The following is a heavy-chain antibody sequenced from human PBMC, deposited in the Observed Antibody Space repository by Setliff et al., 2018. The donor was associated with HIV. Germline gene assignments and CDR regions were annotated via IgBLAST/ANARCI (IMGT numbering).Heavy chain of an antibody. V-gene: IGHV4-38-2*02. CDR2: IYHSGCT. J-gene: IGHJ4*02. CDR3: ARESPSSSWFYFDF. D-gene: IGHD6-13*01. Sequence: SETLSLTCAVSGYSISSGYYWGWIRQPPGKGLEWIGSIYHSGCTYYNPSLKSRVTISVDTSKNQFSLKLSSVTAADTAVYYCARESPSSSWFYFDFWGQGTLVTVSS. CDR1: GYSISSGYY.